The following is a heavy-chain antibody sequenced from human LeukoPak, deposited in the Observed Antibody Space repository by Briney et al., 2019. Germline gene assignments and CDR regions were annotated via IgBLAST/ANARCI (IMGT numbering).Heavy chain of an antibody. V-gene: IGHV1-8*03. CDR1: GYTFTRYD. CDR3: TKFDY. J-gene: IGHJ4*02. CDR2: INTKSGMT. Sequence: ASVKVSCKASGYTFTRYDINWVRQATGQGLEWMGWINTKSGMTGHAQKFQGRITITKDTSISTVYMELSSLSSEDTAVYYCTKFDYWGQGVLVTVSS.